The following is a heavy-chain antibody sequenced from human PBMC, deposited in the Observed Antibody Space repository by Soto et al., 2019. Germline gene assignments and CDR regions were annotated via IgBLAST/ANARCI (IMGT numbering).Heavy chain of an antibody. CDR3: VKGGWLDV. D-gene: IGHD2-15*01. CDR1: GFSFSNYE. V-gene: IGHV3-23*01. CDR2: INPSSGTT. J-gene: IGHJ6*02. Sequence: EVQLLESGGGLVQPGVSLRLACAASGFSFSNYEMTWARQAPGKGLEWVAFINPSSGTTHYADSVKGRFTISRDNSKDTLYLQLSSLRVEDTAVYYCVKGGWLDVWGQGTTVTVSS.